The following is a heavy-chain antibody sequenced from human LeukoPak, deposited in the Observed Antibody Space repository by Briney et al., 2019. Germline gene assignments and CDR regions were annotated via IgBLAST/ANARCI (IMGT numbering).Heavy chain of an antibody. D-gene: IGHD4-17*01. CDR2: ISWNSGSI. Sequence: GRSLRLPCAASGFTFDDYAMHWVRQAPGKGLEWVSGISWNSGSIGYADSVKGRFTISRDNAKNSLYLQMNSLRAEDTALYYCAKGIYGDYFDYWGQGTLVTVSS. CDR1: GFTFDDYA. CDR3: AKGIYGDYFDY. J-gene: IGHJ4*02. V-gene: IGHV3-9*01.